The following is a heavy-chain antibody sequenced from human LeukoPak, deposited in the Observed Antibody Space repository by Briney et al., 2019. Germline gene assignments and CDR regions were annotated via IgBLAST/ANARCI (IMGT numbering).Heavy chain of an antibody. Sequence: GGSLRLSCAASGFTFSSYSMNWVRQAPGKGLEWVSSISSSSSYIYYADSVKGRFTISRDNAKNSLYLQMNSLRAEDTAVYYCARDSSGGISLPWGQGTLVTVSS. CDR3: ARDSSGGISLP. CDR2: ISSSSSYI. J-gene: IGHJ5*02. CDR1: GFTFSSYS. D-gene: IGHD3-16*01. V-gene: IGHV3-21*01.